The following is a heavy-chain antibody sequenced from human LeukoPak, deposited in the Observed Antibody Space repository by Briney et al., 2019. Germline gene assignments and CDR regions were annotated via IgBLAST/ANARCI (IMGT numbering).Heavy chain of an antibody. Sequence: PSQTLSLTCTVSGGSISSGSYYWSWIRQPPGKGLEWIGSIYYSGSTYYNPSLKSRVTISVDTSKNQFSLKLSSVTAADTAVYYCARVSGGVVPALDYWGQGTLVTVSS. CDR1: GGSISSGSYY. D-gene: IGHD2-2*01. V-gene: IGHV4-39*07. CDR3: ARVSGGVVPALDY. J-gene: IGHJ4*02. CDR2: IYYSGST.